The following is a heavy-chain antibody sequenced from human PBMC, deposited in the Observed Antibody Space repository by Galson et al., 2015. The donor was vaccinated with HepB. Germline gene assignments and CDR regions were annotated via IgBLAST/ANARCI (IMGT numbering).Heavy chain of an antibody. CDR2: ISYDGGNK. CDR3: ARESITMTQVDPPLDQNLQH. Sequence: SLRLSCAASGFPFSSFALHWVRQAPGKGLEWVAVISYDGGNKYYADSVKGRFTISRDNSENTLYLQLNSLRTEDTAVYYCARESITMTQVDPPLDQNLQHWGQGTLVTVSS. J-gene: IGHJ1*01. D-gene: IGHD3-22*01. CDR1: GFPFSSFA. V-gene: IGHV3-30-3*01.